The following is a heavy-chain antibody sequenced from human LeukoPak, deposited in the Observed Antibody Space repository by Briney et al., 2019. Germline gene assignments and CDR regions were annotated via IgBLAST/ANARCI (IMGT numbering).Heavy chain of an antibody. J-gene: IGHJ5*01. CDR3: ARGSHGEHDS. CDR2: IDRSGGST. Sequence: PGGSLRLSCAASGFSFNIYAMSWVRQAPGKGLEWVAAIDRSGGSTFYADSVKGRFTISKDNSKNTLYLQINSPRVDDTAIYYCARGSHGEHDSWGQGTLVTVSS. D-gene: IGHD4-17*01. V-gene: IGHV3-23*01. CDR1: GFSFNIYA.